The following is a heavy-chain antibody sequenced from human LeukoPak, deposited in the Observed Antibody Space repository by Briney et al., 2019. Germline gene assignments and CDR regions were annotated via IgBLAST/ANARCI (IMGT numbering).Heavy chain of an antibody. V-gene: IGHV1-2*02. J-gene: IGHJ2*01. CDR3: ARAEYQLSQFDL. CDR2: INPKSGGT. Sequence: ASVKVSCKASGYTFTGYYMRWVRQAPGQGLEWMGWINPKSGGTNYAQKFQGRVTMTRDTSISTAYMELSRLRSDDTAVYYGARAEYQLSQFDLWGRGTLVTVSS. D-gene: IGHD2-2*01. CDR1: GYTFTGYY.